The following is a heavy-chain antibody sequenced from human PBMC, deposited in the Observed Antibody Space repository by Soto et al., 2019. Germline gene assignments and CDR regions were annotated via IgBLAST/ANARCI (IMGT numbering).Heavy chain of an antibody. CDR1: GGSISSYY. CDR3: ARGGFWSGYHTQVLSSPYYYMDV. D-gene: IGHD3-3*01. V-gene: IGHV4-59*01. CDR2: IYYSGST. J-gene: IGHJ6*03. Sequence: SETLSLTCTVSGGSISSYYWSWIRQPPGKGLEWIGYIYYSGSTNYNPSLKSRVTISVDTSKNQFSLKLSSVTAADTAVYYCARGGFWSGYHTQVLSSPYYYMDVWGKGTTVTVSS.